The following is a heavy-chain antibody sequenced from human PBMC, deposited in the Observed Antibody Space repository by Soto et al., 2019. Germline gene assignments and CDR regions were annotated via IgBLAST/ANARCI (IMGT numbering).Heavy chain of an antibody. CDR3: ASPYCSGGSCVNLDYMDV. D-gene: IGHD2-15*01. V-gene: IGHV1-8*01. Sequence: ASVKVSCKASGYTFTSYDINWVRQAPGQGVEWMGWMNPNSGNTGYAQKFQGRVTMTRNTSISTAYMELSSLRSEDTAVYYCASPYCSGGSCVNLDYMDVWGKGTTVTVSS. CDR2: MNPNSGNT. CDR1: GYTFTSYD. J-gene: IGHJ6*03.